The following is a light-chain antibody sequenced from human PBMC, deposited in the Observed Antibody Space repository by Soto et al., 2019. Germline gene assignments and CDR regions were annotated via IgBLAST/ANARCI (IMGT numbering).Light chain of an antibody. CDR2: DAS. Sequence: DIQVTQSPPTLSASVGDRVTITCRASQTISTWMAWYQQKPGKAPKLLVYDASTLQSGVASRFSGSGSGTEFTLIISGLQPEDVATYYCQQYYSYPWTFGQGTKVDIK. CDR3: QQYYSYPWT. CDR1: QTISTW. V-gene: IGKV1-5*01. J-gene: IGKJ1*01.